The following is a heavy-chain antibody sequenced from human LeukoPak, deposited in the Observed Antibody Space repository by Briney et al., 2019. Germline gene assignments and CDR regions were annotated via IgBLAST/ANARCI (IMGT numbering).Heavy chain of an antibody. V-gene: IGHV3-74*01. J-gene: IGHJ6*03. CDR3: TYGSGREGYMDV. CDR1: GFTFSSYW. Sequence: PGGSLRLSCAASGFTFSSYWMHWVRQAPGKGLVWVSFISSDGSNTNYADSVKGRFTTSRDNAKNMLYLQMNSLRAEDTAVYYCTYGSGREGYMDVWGKGATVTVSS. D-gene: IGHD3-10*01. CDR2: ISSDGSNT.